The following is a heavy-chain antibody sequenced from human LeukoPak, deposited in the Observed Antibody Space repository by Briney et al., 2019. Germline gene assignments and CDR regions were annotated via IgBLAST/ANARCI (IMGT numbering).Heavy chain of an antibody. D-gene: IGHD2-2*01. V-gene: IGHV1-69*05. CDR2: IIPIFGTA. J-gene: IGHJ4*02. CDR3: ARAIKARYCSSTSCYLGLDY. CDR1: GGTFSSYA. Sequence: GASVKVSCKASGGTFSSYAISWVRQAPGQGLEWMGGIIPIFGTANYAQKFQGRVTITTDESTSTAYMELSSLRSEDTAVYYCARAIKARYCSSTSCYLGLDYWGQGTLVTVSS.